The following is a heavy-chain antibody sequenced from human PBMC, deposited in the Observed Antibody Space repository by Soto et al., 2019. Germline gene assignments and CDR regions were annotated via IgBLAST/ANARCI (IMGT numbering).Heavy chain of an antibody. CDR1: GFTFSSYA. Sequence: QVQLVESGGGVVQPGRSLRLSCAASGFTFSSYAMHWVRQAPGKGLEWVAVISYDGSNKYYADSVKGRFTISRDNSKNTLYLQMNSLRAEYTAVYYCARFCLSCDPSHGGGNWFDPWGQVTLVTVSS. CDR2: ISYDGSNK. V-gene: IGHV3-30-3*01. CDR3: ARFCLSCDPSHGGGNWFDP. D-gene: IGHD2-21*02. J-gene: IGHJ5*02.